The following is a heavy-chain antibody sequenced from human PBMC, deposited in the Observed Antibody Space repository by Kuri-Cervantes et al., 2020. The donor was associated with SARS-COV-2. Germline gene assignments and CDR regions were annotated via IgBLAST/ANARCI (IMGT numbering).Heavy chain of an antibody. D-gene: IGHD3-10*01. V-gene: IGHV4-39*07. CDR3: AREGQDPGELLRWFDP. CDR1: SGSISRSYYY. J-gene: IGHJ5*02. Sequence: GSLRLSCTVSSGSISRSYYYWSWIRQPPGKGLEWIGEINHSGSTNYNPSLKSRVTISVDTSKNQFSLKLSSVTAADTAVYYCAREGQDPGELLRWFDPWGQGTLVTVSS. CDR2: INHSGST.